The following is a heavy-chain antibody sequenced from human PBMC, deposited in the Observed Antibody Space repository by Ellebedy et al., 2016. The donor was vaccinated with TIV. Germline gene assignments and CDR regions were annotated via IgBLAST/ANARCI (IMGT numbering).Heavy chain of an antibody. CDR1: GGSFSGYY. CDR3: ARHGFGYNWNYVGY. Sequence: SETLSLTCAVYGGSFSGYYWSWIRQPPGKGLEWIGEINHSGSTNYNPSLKSRVTISVDTSKNQFSLKLSSVTAADTAVYYCARHGFGYNWNYVGYWGQGTLVTVSS. CDR2: INHSGST. D-gene: IGHD1-20*01. J-gene: IGHJ4*02. V-gene: IGHV4-34*01.